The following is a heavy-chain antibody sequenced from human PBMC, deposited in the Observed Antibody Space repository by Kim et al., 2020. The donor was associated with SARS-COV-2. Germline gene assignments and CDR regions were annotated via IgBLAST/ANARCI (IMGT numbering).Heavy chain of an antibody. CDR2: IWYDGSNK. Sequence: GGSLRLSCAASGFTFSSYGMHWVRQAPGKGLEWVAVIWYDGSNKYYADSVKGRFTISRDNSKNTLYLQMNSLRAEDTAVYYCARGPYSSGWGQLDYWGQGTLVTVSS. CDR1: GFTFSSYG. V-gene: IGHV3-33*01. J-gene: IGHJ4*02. CDR3: ARGPYSSGWGQLDY. D-gene: IGHD6-19*01.